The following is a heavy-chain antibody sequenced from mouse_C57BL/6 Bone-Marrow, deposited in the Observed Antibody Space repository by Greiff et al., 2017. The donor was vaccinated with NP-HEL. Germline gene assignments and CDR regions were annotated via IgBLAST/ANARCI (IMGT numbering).Heavy chain of an antibody. Sequence: VKLQESGPELVKPGASVKISCKASGYSFTSYYIHWVKQRPGQGLEWIGWIYPGSGYTKYNEKFKGKATLTADTSSSTAYMQLSSLTSEDSAVYYCARGLPDFGYWGKGTTLTVSS. D-gene: IGHD5-5*01. CDR1: GYSFTSYY. V-gene: IGHV1-66*01. J-gene: IGHJ2*01. CDR3: ARGLPDFGY. CDR2: IYPGSGYT.